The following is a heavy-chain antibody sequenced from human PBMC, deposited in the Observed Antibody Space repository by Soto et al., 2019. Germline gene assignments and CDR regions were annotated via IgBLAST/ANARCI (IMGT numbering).Heavy chain of an antibody. V-gene: IGHV1-8*01. Sequence: ASVKVSCKASGYTFTSYDINWVRQATGQGLEWMGWMSPNSGNTGYAQKFQGRVTMTRNTSISTAYMELSSLRSEDTAVYYCWFHDYVWGSPPQWYGMDVWGQGTTVTVSS. CDR3: WFHDYVWGSPPQWYGMDV. D-gene: IGHD3-16*01. CDR1: GYTFTSYD. J-gene: IGHJ6*02. CDR2: MSPNSGNT.